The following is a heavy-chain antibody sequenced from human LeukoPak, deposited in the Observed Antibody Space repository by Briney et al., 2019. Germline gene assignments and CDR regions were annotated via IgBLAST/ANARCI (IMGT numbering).Heavy chain of an antibody. J-gene: IGHJ6*02. Sequence: PSETLSLTCTVSGGSISSYYWSWIRQPPGKGLEWIGYIYYSGSTNYNPSLKSRVTISVDTSKNQLSLKLSSVTAADTAVYYCARAPGEAYYYYGMDVWGQGTTVTVSS. CDR1: GGSISSYY. V-gene: IGHV4-59*01. CDR2: IYYSGST. CDR3: ARAPGEAYYYYGMDV. D-gene: IGHD4-17*01.